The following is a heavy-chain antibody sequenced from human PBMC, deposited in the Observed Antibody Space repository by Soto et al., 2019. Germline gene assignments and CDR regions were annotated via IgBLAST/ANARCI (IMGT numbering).Heavy chain of an antibody. J-gene: IGHJ4*02. CDR3: ARGRFGETLDY. CDR2: INAGNGNT. Sequence: QVQLVQSGAEVKKPGASVKVSCKASGYTFTSYAMHWVRQAPGQRLEWMGWINAGNGNTKYSQKFQGRVTMSRDKSASTAYMELSSLRSEDTAVYYCARGRFGETLDYWGQGTLVTVSS. CDR1: GYTFTSYA. D-gene: IGHD3-10*01. V-gene: IGHV1-3*01.